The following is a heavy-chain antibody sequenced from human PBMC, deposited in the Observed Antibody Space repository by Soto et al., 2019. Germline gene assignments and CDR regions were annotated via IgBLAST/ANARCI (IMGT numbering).Heavy chain of an antibody. D-gene: IGHD1-26*01. CDR2: IYHSGST. Sequence: SETLSLTCAVSGGSISSGGYFWSWIRQPPGKGLEWIGYIYHSGSTSYNPSLETGVTISVDTSKNQFSLKLTSVTPADTAIYYCARVKRSTSRLDPWGQGTLVTVSS. J-gene: IGHJ5*02. CDR3: ARVKRSTSRLDP. V-gene: IGHV4-30-2*01. CDR1: GGSISSGGYF.